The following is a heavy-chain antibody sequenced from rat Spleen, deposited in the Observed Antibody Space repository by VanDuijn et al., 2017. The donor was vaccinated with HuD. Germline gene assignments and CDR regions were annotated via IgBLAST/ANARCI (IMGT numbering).Heavy chain of an antibody. J-gene: IGHJ3*01. V-gene: IGHV5S23*01. CDR1: GFTFSDYA. CDR2: ISTGGGNT. Sequence: EVQLVESGGGLVQPGRSLKLSCAASGFTFSDYAMAWVRQTPTKGREWVAFISTGGGNTYYRDAVKGRFTISRDNAKSTLYLQMNSLRSEDTATYYCTRGYDGTYYYVNWFAYWGQGTLVTVSS. D-gene: IGHD1-12*02. CDR3: TRGYDGTYYYVNWFAY.